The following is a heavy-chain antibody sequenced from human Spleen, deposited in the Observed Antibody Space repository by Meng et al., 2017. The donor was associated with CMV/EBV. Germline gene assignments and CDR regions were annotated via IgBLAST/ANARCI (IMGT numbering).Heavy chain of an antibody. CDR1: GGSFSGYY. Sequence: GSLRLSCAVYGGSFSGYYWGWIRQPPGKGLEWIGSIYHSGSTYYTSSLKSRVTISVDTSKNQFSLKLSSVTAADTAVYYCASQSSIAVAGGGDINYYYYGMDVWGQGTTVTVSS. CDR3: ASQSSIAVAGGGDINYYYYGMDV. D-gene: IGHD6-19*01. V-gene: IGHV4-38-2*01. J-gene: IGHJ6*02. CDR2: IYHSGST.